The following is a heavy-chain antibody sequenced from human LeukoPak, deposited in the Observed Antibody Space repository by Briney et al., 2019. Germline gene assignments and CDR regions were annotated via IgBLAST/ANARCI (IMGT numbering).Heavy chain of an antibody. Sequence: GGSLRLSCAASGFTFSDYYMSWIRQAPGKGLEWVGRIKTKTDGGTADYTAPVKGRFTISRDDSKNTLYLQMNSLKTEDTAVYFCTTDPNYWGQGTLVTVSS. CDR2: IKTKTDGGTA. CDR3: TTDPNY. J-gene: IGHJ4*02. V-gene: IGHV3-15*01. CDR1: GFTFSDYY.